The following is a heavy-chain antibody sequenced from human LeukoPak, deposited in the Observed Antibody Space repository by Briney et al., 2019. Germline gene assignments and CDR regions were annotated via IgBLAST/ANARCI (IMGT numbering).Heavy chain of an antibody. D-gene: IGHD1-26*01. V-gene: IGHV3-30-3*01. Sequence: GGSLRLSCAASGFTFSSYAMHWVRQAPGKGLEWVAVISYDGSNKYYADSVKGRFTISRDNSKNTLYLQMNSLRAEDTAVYYCARMGVGATSDDAFDIWGQGTMVTVSS. J-gene: IGHJ3*02. CDR2: ISYDGSNK. CDR3: ARMGVGATSDDAFDI. CDR1: GFTFSSYA.